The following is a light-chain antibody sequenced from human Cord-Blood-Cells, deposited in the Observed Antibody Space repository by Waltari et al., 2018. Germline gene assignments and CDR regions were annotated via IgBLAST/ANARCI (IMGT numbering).Light chain of an antibody. Sequence: EIVLTQSPATLSLSRGERATLSCRASQSVSSYLAWYQQKPGQAPRLLIYDASNRATGIPARCSGRGSGTDFTLTISSLEPEDFAVYYCQLRSNWPPLPFGGGTKVEIK. V-gene: IGKV3-11*01. CDR2: DAS. J-gene: IGKJ4*01. CDR3: QLRSNWPPLP. CDR1: QSVSSY.